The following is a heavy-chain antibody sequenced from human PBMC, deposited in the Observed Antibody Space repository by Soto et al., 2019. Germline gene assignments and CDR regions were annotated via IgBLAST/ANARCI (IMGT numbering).Heavy chain of an antibody. CDR1: GDSISRSTYS. V-gene: IGHV4-39*01. D-gene: IGHD1-1*01. CDR3: ARRYGYSFDY. J-gene: IGHJ4*02. Sequence: PSETLSLTCTVSGDSISRSTYSWGWIRQPPGRGLEWIGSVYYSGSTYYNPSLKSRVTISVDTSRIHFSLTLISVTAADTAVYYCARRYGYSFDYWGQGTLVTVSS. CDR2: VYYSGST.